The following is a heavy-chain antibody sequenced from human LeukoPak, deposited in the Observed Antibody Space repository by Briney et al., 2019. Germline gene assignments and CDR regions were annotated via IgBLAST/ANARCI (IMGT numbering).Heavy chain of an antibody. CDR1: GFTFSSYA. D-gene: IGHD3-16*02. CDR3: AKDLLYSDVWGSYRPNPLDY. V-gene: IGHV3-30-3*01. J-gene: IGHJ4*02. Sequence: QPGRSLRLSCAASGFTFSSYAMHWVRQAPGKGLEWVAVISYDGSNKYYADSVKGRFTISRDNSKNTLYLQMNSLRAEDTAVYYCAKDLLYSDVWGSYRPNPLDYWGQGTLVTVSS. CDR2: ISYDGSNK.